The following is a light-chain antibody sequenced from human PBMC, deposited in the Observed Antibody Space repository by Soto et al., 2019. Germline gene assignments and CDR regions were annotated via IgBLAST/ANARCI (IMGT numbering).Light chain of an antibody. J-gene: IGKJ4*01. V-gene: IGKV3-11*01. CDR3: QQRSNWPPVT. CDR1: QSVKSS. Sequence: EVVLTQSPAILSLSPGERATLSCRASQSVKSSLAWYQQKPGQPPRLLIYDASHRATGIPARFSGSGSGTDFPLTISSLEPEDVAVYFCQQRSNWPPVTFGGGTKV. CDR2: DAS.